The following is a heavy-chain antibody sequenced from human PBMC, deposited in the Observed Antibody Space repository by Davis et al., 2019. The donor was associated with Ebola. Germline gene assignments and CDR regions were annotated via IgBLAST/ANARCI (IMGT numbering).Heavy chain of an antibody. V-gene: IGHV3-53*01. Sequence: GGSLRLSCAASGITVSASDMSWVRQAPGKGLEWVSIISSGGGTSYSDSVKGRFTISRDNSKNTLYLQMNSLGVEDTAIYYCARVKSFSSAFDYWGQGTLVTVSS. J-gene: IGHJ4*02. D-gene: IGHD6-25*01. CDR2: ISSGGGT. CDR3: ARVKSFSSAFDY. CDR1: GITVSASD.